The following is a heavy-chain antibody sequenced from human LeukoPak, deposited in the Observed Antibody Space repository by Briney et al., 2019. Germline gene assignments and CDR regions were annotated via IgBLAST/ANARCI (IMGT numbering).Heavy chain of an antibody. Sequence: PGGSLRLSCEAPGFTFSTSVMHWVRQAPGKGLEWVAGGLTHYVDSVKGRFTISGDNSKKTVYLQMNSLRPEDTAIYYCAREGHSSGHAPAFDIWGQGTMVTVSS. V-gene: IGHV3-NL1*01. D-gene: IGHD3-22*01. CDR3: AREGHSSGHAPAFDI. CDR2: GLT. CDR1: GFTFSTSV. J-gene: IGHJ3*02.